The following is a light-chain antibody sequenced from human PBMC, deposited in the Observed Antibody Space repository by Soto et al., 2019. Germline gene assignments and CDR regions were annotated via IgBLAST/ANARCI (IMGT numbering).Light chain of an antibody. Sequence: VLTDSPSTLSVSPGERATLSCRASQSVATNIAWYQQRPGQAPRLLIYGASKRAVGLPARFSGSGSGTEFTLTVTSLQSEDFAVYYCQQYNNWPQTFGQGTKVDIK. J-gene: IGKJ1*01. V-gene: IGKV3-15*01. CDR3: QQYNNWPQT. CDR1: QSVATN. CDR2: GAS.